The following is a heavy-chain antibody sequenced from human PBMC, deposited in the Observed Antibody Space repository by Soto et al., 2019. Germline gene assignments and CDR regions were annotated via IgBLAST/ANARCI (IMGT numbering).Heavy chain of an antibody. D-gene: IGHD3-9*01. V-gene: IGHV3-74*01. Sequence: EVQLVEAGGGLVQPGGSLRLSCAASGFTFSSYWMHWVRQAPGKGLVWVSGINSDGSSTSKADSVKGRFTISRDNAKNTLYLQMNSLRAEDTAVYYCARDKGSIYDILTGYHTDAFDIWGQGTMVTVSS. CDR1: GFTFSSYW. CDR2: INSDGSST. CDR3: ARDKGSIYDILTGYHTDAFDI. J-gene: IGHJ3*02.